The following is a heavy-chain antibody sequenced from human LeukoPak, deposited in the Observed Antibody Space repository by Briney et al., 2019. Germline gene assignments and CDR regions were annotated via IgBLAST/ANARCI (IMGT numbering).Heavy chain of an antibody. Sequence: PSETLSLTCAVSGASISSSNYYWGWVRQSPGKGLEWIGNIYSSGNTYYNASLKSRVTMYIDTSKNQFSLKLSSVTAADTAVYYCARQGQSDLSFYYSIDVWGKGTTVTISS. CDR3: ARQGQSDLSFYYSIDV. V-gene: IGHV4-39*07. CDR1: GASISSSNYY. D-gene: IGHD3-16*02. J-gene: IGHJ6*03. CDR2: IYSSGNT.